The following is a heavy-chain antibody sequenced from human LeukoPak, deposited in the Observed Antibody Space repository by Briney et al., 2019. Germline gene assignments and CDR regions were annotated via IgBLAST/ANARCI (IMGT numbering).Heavy chain of an antibody. J-gene: IGHJ3*02. CDR2: ISYDGSNK. Sequence: GSLRLSCAATGFTFSSYGMYWVRQAPGKGLEWVALISYDGSNKNYADSVKGRFTISRDNSKNTLYLQMNSLRAEDSALYYCARIRESLGLGAFDIWGQGTMVTVSS. D-gene: IGHD7-27*01. V-gene: IGHV3-30*03. CDR1: GFTFSSYG. CDR3: ARIRESLGLGAFDI.